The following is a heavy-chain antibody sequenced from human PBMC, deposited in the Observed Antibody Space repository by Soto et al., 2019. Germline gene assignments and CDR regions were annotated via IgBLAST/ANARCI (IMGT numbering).Heavy chain of an antibody. CDR2: ISDSGDGT. CDR1: GFTFSSYA. CDR3: SKERGDSAYNSFVH. J-gene: IGHJ4*02. V-gene: IGHV3-23*01. Sequence: EVQLLESGGGLVQPGGSLRLSCAASGFTFSSYAMGWVRQAPGKGLEWVSAISDSGDGTYYAVSVKCRFTISRDNSKNTLYLQMNSLRVEDTAIYYCSKERGDSAYNSFVHWGQGSLVTVSS. D-gene: IGHD3-22*01.